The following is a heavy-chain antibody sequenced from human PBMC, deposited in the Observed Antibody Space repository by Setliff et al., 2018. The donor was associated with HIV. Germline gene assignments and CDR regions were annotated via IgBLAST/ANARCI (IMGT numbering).Heavy chain of an antibody. CDR3: AKVGTYSSTWYFDH. J-gene: IGHJ2*01. CDR1: GFTFSSYA. Sequence: GGSLRLSFAASGFTFSSYAMSWVRQAPGKGLEWVSLIYSGGSSTYYADSVKGRFTVSRDNSKNTLYLQMNSLRAEDTAVYYCAKVGTYSSTWYFDHWGRGTLVTVSS. V-gene: IGHV3-23*03. CDR2: IYSGGSST. D-gene: IGHD6-13*01.